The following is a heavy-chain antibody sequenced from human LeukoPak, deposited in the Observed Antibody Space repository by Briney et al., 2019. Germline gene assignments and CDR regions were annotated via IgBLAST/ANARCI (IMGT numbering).Heavy chain of an antibody. V-gene: IGHV3-9*03. CDR1: GFTFDDYA. CDR2: ICWNSGSI. Sequence: GRSLRLSCAASGFTFDDYAMHWVRQAPGEGVEWVSGICWNSGSIGYADSVKGRFTISRDNAKNSLYLQMNSLSADDMALYYCAKGMATVTTRAFDIWGQGTMVTVSS. CDR3: AKGMATVTTRAFDI. J-gene: IGHJ3*02. D-gene: IGHD4-17*01.